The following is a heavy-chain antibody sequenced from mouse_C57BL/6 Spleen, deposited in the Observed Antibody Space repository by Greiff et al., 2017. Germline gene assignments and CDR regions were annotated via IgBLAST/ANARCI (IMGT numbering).Heavy chain of an antibody. CDR1: GYTFTSYW. Sequence: VQLQQPGAELVRPGSSVKLSCKASGYTFTSYWMDWVKQRPGQGLEWIGNIYPSDSETHYNQKFKDKATLTVDKSSSTAYMQLSSLTSEDSAVYYCARGGYDGYYVDYWGQGTTLTVSS. D-gene: IGHD2-3*01. J-gene: IGHJ2*01. CDR3: ARGGYDGYYVDY. V-gene: IGHV1-61*01. CDR2: IYPSDSET.